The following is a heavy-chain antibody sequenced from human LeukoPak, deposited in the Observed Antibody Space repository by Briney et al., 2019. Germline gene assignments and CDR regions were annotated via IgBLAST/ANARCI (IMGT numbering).Heavy chain of an antibody. D-gene: IGHD2-2*01. CDR2: IYSGGST. J-gene: IGHJ6*03. Sequence: PGGSLRLSCAASGFTVSSNYMSWVRQAPGKGLEWGSVIYSGGSTYYADSVKGRFTISRDNSKNTLYLQMNSLRAEDTAVYYCARERCSSTSCYWPYYMDVWGKGTTVTVSS. CDR3: ARERCSSTSCYWPYYMDV. V-gene: IGHV3-53*01. CDR1: GFTVSSNY.